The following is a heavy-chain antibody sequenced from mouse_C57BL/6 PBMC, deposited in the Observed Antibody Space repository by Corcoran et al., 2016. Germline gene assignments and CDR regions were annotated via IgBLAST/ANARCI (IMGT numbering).Heavy chain of an antibody. CDR3: AREGGKDYYAMDY. D-gene: IGHD1-3*01. J-gene: IGHJ4*01. CDR2: INPNNGGT. Sequence: EVQLQQSGPELVKPGASVKISCKASGYTFTDYYMNWVKQSHGKSLEWIGDINPNNGGTSYNQKFKGKATLTVDKSSSTAYMELRSLTSEDSAVYYCAREGGKDYYAMDYWGQGTSVTVSS. V-gene: IGHV1-26*01. CDR1: GYTFTDYY.